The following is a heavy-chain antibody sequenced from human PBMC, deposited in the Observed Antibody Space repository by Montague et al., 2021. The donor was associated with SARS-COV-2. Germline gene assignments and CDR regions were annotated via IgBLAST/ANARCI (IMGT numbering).Heavy chain of an antibody. V-gene: IGHV3-7*01. CDR3: ARVPSSSWYFEY. Sequence: SLSLSFAASGFTFSFYWMSWVRQAPGKGLEWVANIEQDGSEKYYVDSVKGRFTISRDNAKNSLYLQMNSLRAEDTAVYYCARVPSSSWYFEYWGQGTLVTVSS. J-gene: IGHJ4*02. CDR1: GFTFSFYW. CDR2: IEQDGSEK. D-gene: IGHD6-13*01.